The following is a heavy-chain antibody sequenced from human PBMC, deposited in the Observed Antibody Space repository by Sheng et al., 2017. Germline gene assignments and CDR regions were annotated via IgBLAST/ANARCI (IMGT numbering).Heavy chain of an antibody. Sequence: EVQLVESGGGLVKPGGSLRLSCAASGFTFSNYNMNWVRQAPGKGLEWVSSITSSSSYIYYADSVKGRFTISRDNAKNSLYLQMDSLRAEDTAVYYCARRESGDFDYVGPGNAG. V-gene: IGHV3-21*01. J-gene: IGHJ4*02. CDR2: ITSSSSYI. CDR3: ARRESGDFDY. CDR1: GFTFSNYN. D-gene: IGHD6-25*01.